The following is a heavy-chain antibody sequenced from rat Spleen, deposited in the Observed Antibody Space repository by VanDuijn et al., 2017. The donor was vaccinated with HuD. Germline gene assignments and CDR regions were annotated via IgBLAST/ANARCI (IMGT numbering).Heavy chain of an antibody. CDR1: GSTCSDYN. CDR2: ITSDGSST. V-gene: IGHV5-7*01. Sequence: EVQLVASGGGLVQPGRPLKLSCASSGSTCSDYNMCWVRQAPKKGLGWVAIITSDGSSTYYRDSVKGRFTISRDNEESTLYLQMDSLRSEDTATYYCTSARPGYPLDYWGQGTLVTVSS. CDR3: TSARPGYPLDY. D-gene: IGHD1-4*01. J-gene: IGHJ3*01.